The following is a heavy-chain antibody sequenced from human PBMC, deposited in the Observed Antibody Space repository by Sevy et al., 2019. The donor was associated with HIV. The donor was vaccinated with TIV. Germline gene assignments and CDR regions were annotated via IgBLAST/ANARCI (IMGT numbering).Heavy chain of an antibody. V-gene: IGHV1-24*01. D-gene: IGHD3-22*01. CDR2: FDPEDGET. CDR3: ATTKDYYDSSGYPFDY. Sequence: ASVKVSCKVSGYSLSGLAMHWVRQAPGKGLEWTGTFDPEDGETFYAQKFQVRFTVTEDTSTDTAYMELKSLRYEDTAVYYCATTKDYYDSSGYPFDYWGQGTLVTVSS. J-gene: IGHJ4*02. CDR1: GYSLSGLA.